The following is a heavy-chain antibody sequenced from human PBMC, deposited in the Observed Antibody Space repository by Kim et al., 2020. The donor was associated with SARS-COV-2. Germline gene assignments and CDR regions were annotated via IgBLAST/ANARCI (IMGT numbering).Heavy chain of an antibody. J-gene: IGHJ5*02. Sequence: ASVKVSCKASGYTFTGYYMHWVRQAPGQGLEWMGWINPNSGGTNYAQKFQGRVTMTRDTSISTAYMELSRLRSDDTAVYYCARRVAGMMGENWFDPWGQGTLVTVSS. CDR2: INPNSGGT. CDR3: ARRVAGMMGENWFDP. D-gene: IGHD6-19*01. CDR1: GYTFTGYY. V-gene: IGHV1-2*02.